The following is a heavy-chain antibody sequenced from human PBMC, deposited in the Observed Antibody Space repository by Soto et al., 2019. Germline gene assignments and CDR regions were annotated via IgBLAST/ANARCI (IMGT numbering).Heavy chain of an antibody. CDR3: AEHIVVVTAIDPYFDY. J-gene: IGHJ4*02. D-gene: IGHD2-21*02. V-gene: IGHV4-39*01. Sequence: SETLSLTCTVSGGSISSSSYYWGWIRQPPGKGLEWIGSIYYSGSTYYNPSLKSRVTISVDTSKNQFSLKLSSVTTADTAVYYCAEHIVVVTAIDPYFDYWGQGTLVTVSS. CDR2: IYYSGST. CDR1: GGSISSSSYY.